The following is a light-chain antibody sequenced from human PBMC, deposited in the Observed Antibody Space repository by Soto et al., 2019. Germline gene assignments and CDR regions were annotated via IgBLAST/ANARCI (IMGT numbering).Light chain of an antibody. CDR1: QSISSSF. CDR3: QQYGTSPVT. V-gene: IGKV3-20*01. J-gene: IGKJ3*01. CDR2: GAS. Sequence: EVVLTQSPGTLSLSPGERATLSCRASQSISSSFLAWYQQRPGQSPRLLIYGASSRATGIPDRFSGSGSGTDVTLTISRLEPEDFAVYYCQQYGTSPVTFGPGTRVDIK.